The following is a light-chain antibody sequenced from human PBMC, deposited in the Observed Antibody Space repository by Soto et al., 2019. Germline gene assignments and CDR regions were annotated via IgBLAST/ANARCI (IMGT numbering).Light chain of an antibody. J-gene: IGKJ3*01. V-gene: IGKV3D-15*01. Sequence: EIVMTQSPATLSVSPGERPTLSCRASQSVSSNLAWYQQKPGQVPRLLIYGASTRATGIPARFSGSGSGTEFTLTISSLQSEDFAVYYCQQYNNWPFTFGPGTKVDIK. CDR3: QQYNNWPFT. CDR1: QSVSSN. CDR2: GAS.